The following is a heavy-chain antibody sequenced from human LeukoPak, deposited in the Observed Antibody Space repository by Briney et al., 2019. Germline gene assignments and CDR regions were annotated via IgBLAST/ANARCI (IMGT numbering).Heavy chain of an antibody. Sequence: SGTLSLTCAVSGGSISSSNWWSWVRQPPGKGLEWIGEIYHSGSTNYNPSLKSRVTISVDTSKNQFSLKLSSVTAADTAVYYCARQAAYYDFWSGYSGGVFDYWGQGTLVTVSS. V-gene: IGHV4-4*02. CDR2: IYHSGST. CDR1: GGSISSSNW. D-gene: IGHD3-3*01. CDR3: ARQAAYYDFWSGYSGGVFDY. J-gene: IGHJ4*02.